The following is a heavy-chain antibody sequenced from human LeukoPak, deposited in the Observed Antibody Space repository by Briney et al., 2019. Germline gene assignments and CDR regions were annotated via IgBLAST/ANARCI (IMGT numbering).Heavy chain of an antibody. Sequence: ASGKVSCKASGYTFTSYDINWVRQATGQGLEWMGWVNPNSGHTGYAQKFQGRVTMTRNTSISTAYMELSSLRSEDTAVYYCARGAPGSYCSGGSCPYFDYWGQGTLVSVSS. CDR3: ARGAPGSYCSGGSCPYFDY. V-gene: IGHV1-8*01. CDR1: GYTFTSYD. D-gene: IGHD2-15*01. J-gene: IGHJ4*02. CDR2: VNPNSGHT.